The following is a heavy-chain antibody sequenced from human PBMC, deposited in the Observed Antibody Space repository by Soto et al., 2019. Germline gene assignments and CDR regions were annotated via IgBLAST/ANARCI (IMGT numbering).Heavy chain of an antibody. V-gene: IGHV4-59*01. CDR3: ARVQMAGTLYWFDP. J-gene: IGHJ5*02. D-gene: IGHD6-19*01. CDR2: IYYSGST. CDR1: GGSISSYY. Sequence: KPSETLSLTCTVSGGSISSYYWSWIRQPPGKGLEWIGYIYYSGSTNYNPSLKSRVTISVDTSKNQFSLKLSSVTAADTAVYYCARVQMAGTLYWFDPWGQGTLVTVSS.